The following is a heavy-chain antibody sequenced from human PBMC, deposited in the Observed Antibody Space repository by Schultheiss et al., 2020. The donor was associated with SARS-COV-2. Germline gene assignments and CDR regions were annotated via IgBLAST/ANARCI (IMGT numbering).Heavy chain of an antibody. Sequence: GGSLRLSCAASGFTLSSYAMSWVRQAPGKGLEWVSVISGSCGSTYYADSVKGRFTISRDNSKNTLYLQMNSLRAEDTAVYYCARMYSSGWYGYFDYWGQGTLVTVSS. CDR1: GFTLSSYA. D-gene: IGHD6-19*01. CDR2: ISGSCGST. CDR3: ARMYSSGWYGYFDY. V-gene: IGHV3-23*01. J-gene: IGHJ4*02.